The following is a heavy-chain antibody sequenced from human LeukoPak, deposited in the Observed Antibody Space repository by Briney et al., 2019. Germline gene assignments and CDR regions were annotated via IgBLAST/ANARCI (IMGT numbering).Heavy chain of an antibody. CDR2: ISGSGGST. D-gene: IGHD3-22*01. Sequence: GGSLRLSCAASGFTFSSYAMSWVRQAPGKGLEWVSAISGSGGSTYHADSVKGRFTISRDNSKNTLYLQMNSLRAEDTAVYYCAKDAFYYYDSSGPFGYWGQGTLVTVSS. V-gene: IGHV3-23*01. CDR3: AKDAFYYYDSSGPFGY. CDR1: GFTFSSYA. J-gene: IGHJ4*02.